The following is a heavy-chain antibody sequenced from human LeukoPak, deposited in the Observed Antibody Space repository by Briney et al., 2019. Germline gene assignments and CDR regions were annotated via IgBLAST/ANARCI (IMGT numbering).Heavy chain of an antibody. D-gene: IGHD6-19*01. Sequence: GGSLRLSCAASGFTFSSYSMNWVRQAPGKGLEWVSAITGSGSDTYYADSVKGRFTISRDNSKNTLYLQMNSLRAEDTAVYYCAIKNTGWTRPFDYWGQGTLVTVSS. J-gene: IGHJ4*02. V-gene: IGHV3-23*01. CDR1: GFTFSSYS. CDR2: ITGSGSDT. CDR3: AIKNTGWTRPFDY.